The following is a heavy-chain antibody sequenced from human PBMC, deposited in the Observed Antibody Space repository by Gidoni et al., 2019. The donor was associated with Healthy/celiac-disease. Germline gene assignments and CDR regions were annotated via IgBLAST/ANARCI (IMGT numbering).Heavy chain of an antibody. V-gene: IGHV3-23*01. CDR1: GCTCSSYA. D-gene: IGHD2-8*02. J-gene: IGHJ4*02. CDR2: ISGSGGST. Sequence: EVQLLESGGGLVQRGGSLRLACAASGCTCSSYAMSWVRQAPGKGLEWVSAISGSGGSTYYADSVKGRFTISRDNSKNTLYLQMNGLGAEDTAVYYCAKGSLLLVGRWDYWGQGTLVTVSS. CDR3: AKGSLLLVGRWDY.